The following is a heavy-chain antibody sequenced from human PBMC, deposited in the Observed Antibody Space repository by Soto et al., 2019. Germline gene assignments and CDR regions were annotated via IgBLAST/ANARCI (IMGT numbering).Heavy chain of an antibody. CDR3: ANSPFGVLDY. J-gene: IGHJ4*02. D-gene: IGHD2-8*01. CDR1: GFTFSSYA. V-gene: IGHV3-23*01. CDR2: ISGSGGST. Sequence: GRPMRVSCAAAGFTFSSYAMSWVRQAPGKGLEWVSAISGSGGSTYYADSVKGRFTISRDNSKNTLYLQMNSLRAEDTAVYYCANSPFGVLDYWGQGTLVTVSS.